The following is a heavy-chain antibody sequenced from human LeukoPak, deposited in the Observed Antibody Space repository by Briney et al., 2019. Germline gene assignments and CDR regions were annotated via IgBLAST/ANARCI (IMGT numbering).Heavy chain of an antibody. J-gene: IGHJ5*02. CDR2: IIPILDIA. CDR1: GDTLSSYA. CDR3: AKDVEAAAGT. Sequence: SVKVSCKSSGDTLSSYAISWVRQAPGQGLDWMGRIIPILDIANYAQKFQGRVTITADKSTSTAYMELSSLRSEDTAVYYCAKDVEAAAGTWGQGTLVTVSS. D-gene: IGHD6-13*01. V-gene: IGHV1-69*04.